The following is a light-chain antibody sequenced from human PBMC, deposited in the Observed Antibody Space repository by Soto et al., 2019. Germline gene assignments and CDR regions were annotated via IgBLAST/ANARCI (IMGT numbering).Light chain of an antibody. CDR1: QSVSNY. CDR2: DAS. Sequence: EIVLTQSPATLSLSPGERATLSCRASQSVSNYLAWYQQKPGQAPRLLIYDASNRATGIPARFSGSGSGTDFTLTISSLEPEVFAVYYCQQRSNWPPSTFGQGTRLEIK. J-gene: IGKJ5*01. CDR3: QQRSNWPPST. V-gene: IGKV3-11*01.